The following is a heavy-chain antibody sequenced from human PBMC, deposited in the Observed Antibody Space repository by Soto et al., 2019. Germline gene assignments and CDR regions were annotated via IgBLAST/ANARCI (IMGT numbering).Heavy chain of an antibody. V-gene: IGHV4-4*02. D-gene: IGHD2-15*01. Sequence: QVQLQESGPRLVKPSGTLSLTCAVSGASISSTNWWTWVRQPPGKGLEWIGEIYHTGSTKYNPSLXSXVXRXLYKSNNQSSLNLSSVTAADTAVYYCATLPPRIVVVVLPIPTWGQGTLVTVSS. J-gene: IGHJ4*02. CDR3: ATLPPRIVVVVLPIPT. CDR1: GASISSTNW. CDR2: IYHTGST.